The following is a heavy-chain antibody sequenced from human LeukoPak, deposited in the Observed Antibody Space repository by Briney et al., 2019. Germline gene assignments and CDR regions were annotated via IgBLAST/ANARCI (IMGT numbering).Heavy chain of an antibody. CDR2: IYHSGHT. CDR1: GASVSSDY. CDR3: ARHPFQYPFDH. J-gene: IGHJ5*02. Sequence: TPSETLSLTCTVSGASVSSDYWSWIPQSPGKGLEWIGYIYHSGHTMSNPSLKSRVSLSLDTTNNQFSLKLSSVTAADTAVYYCARHPFQYPFDHWGQGTVVSVSS. V-gene: IGHV4-59*08. D-gene: IGHD2/OR15-2a*01.